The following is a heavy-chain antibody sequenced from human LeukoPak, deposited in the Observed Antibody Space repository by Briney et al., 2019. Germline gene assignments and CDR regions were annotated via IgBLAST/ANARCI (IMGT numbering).Heavy chain of an antibody. CDR2: IYLADSDT. D-gene: IGHD1-1*01. CDR3: ASQLSTADNCWIWFDP. V-gene: IGHV5-51*01. J-gene: IGHJ5*02. CDR1: RNSFTTYW. Sequence: GESLQISCHGPRNSFTTYWIAWVRPMRGKGLEWMGIIYLADSDTRYSPSFEGRVTISADKSINTTYLQWTSLKDSDTAMYYCASQLSTADNCWIWFDPWGQGTLVTVSA.